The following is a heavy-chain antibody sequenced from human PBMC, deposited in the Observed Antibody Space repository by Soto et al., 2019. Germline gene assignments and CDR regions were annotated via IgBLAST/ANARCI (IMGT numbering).Heavy chain of an antibody. CDR3: ASSPPPTVTMYSRFFDL. V-gene: IGHV1-18*01. CDR2: ISAYNGNT. CDR1: GYTFTSYG. J-gene: IGHJ2*01. Sequence: QVQLVQSGAEVKKPGASVKVSCKASGYTFTSYGISWVRQAPGQGLEWMGWISAYNGNTNYAQKLQGRVTMTTDTSTSTAYMELRSLRSDDTAVYYCASSPPPTVTMYSRFFDLWGRGTLVTVSS. D-gene: IGHD4-17*01.